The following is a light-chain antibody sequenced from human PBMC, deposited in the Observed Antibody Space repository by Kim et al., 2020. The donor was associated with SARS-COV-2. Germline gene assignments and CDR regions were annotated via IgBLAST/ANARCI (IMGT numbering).Light chain of an antibody. V-gene: IGLV1-40*01. CDR2: GNN. CDR1: SSNIGAGYD. CDR3: QSYDSSLRV. J-gene: IGLJ3*02. Sequence: QSVLTQPPSVSGAPGQRVTISCTGSSSNIGAGYDVHWYQHLPGTAPKLLIYGNNNRPSGVPDRFSGSKSGTSASLAITGLQAEDEADYYCQSYDSSLRVFGGGTQLTVL.